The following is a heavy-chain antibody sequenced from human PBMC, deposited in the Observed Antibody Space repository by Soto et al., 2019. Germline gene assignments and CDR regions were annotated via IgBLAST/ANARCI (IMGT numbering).Heavy chain of an antibody. J-gene: IGHJ4*02. Sequence: EVQLVESGGGLVKPGGSLRLSCAASGFTFSSYSMNWVRQAPGKGLEWVSSISSSSSYIYYADSVKGRFTISRDNAKNSLYLQMNSLRAEDTAVYYCARDGPRGSSSPGFDYWGQGTLVTVSS. CDR1: GFTFSSYS. D-gene: IGHD6-6*01. CDR3: ARDGPRGSSSPGFDY. CDR2: ISSSSSYI. V-gene: IGHV3-21*01.